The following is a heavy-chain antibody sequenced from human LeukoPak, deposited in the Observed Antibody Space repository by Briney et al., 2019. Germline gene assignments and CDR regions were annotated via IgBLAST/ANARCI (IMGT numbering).Heavy chain of an antibody. J-gene: IGHJ4*02. CDR3: ARDRHKYNYDGSGYPPY. V-gene: IGHV4-59*01. CDR1: GGSISSYY. Sequence: PSETLSLTCTVSGGSISSYYWSWIRQPPGKGLEWIGYIYDSGSTNYNPSLKSRVTISVDTSKNQFSLKLSSVTAADTAAYYCARDRHKYNYDGSGYPPYWGQGTLVTVSP. CDR2: IYDSGST. D-gene: IGHD3-22*01.